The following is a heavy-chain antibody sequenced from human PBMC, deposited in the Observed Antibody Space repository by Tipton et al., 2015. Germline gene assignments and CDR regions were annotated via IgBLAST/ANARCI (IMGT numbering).Heavy chain of an antibody. V-gene: IGHV3-48*03. CDR3: ARVNYYGSEYYFDY. J-gene: IGHJ4*02. Sequence: SLRLSCAASGFTFSSYEMNWVRQAPGKGLEWVSYISSSGSTIYHADSVKGRFTISRDNAKNSLYLQMNSLRAEDTAVYYCARVNYYGSEYYFDYWGQGTLVTVSS. D-gene: IGHD3-10*01. CDR2: ISSSGSTI. CDR1: GFTFSSYE.